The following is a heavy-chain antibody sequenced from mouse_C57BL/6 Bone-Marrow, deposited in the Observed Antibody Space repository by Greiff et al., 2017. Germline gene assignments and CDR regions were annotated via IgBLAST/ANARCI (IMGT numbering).Heavy chain of an antibody. CDR2: IDPSDSYT. V-gene: IGHV1-69*01. CDR1: GYTFTSYW. D-gene: IGHD1-1*01. CDR3: ARPYGSRWYFYV. J-gene: IGHJ1*03. Sequence: QVQLQQSGAELVMPGASVKLSCKASGYTFTSYWMHWVKQRPGQGLEWIGEIDPSDSYTNYNQKFKGKSTLTVDKSSSTAYMQLSSLTSEDSAVYYCARPYGSRWYFYVWGTGTTVTVSS.